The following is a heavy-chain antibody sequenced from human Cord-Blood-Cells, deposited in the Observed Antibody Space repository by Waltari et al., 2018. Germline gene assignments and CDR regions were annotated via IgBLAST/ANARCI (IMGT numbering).Heavy chain of an antibody. CDR3: ARETGYSTYSSSFTDDY. V-gene: IGHV1-2*02. D-gene: IGHD6-6*01. CDR2: INPNSGGT. CDR1: GYTFTGYY. Sequence: QVQLVQSGAEVKKPGASVKVSCKASGYTFTGYYMHWVRQAPGQGLEWMGWINPNSGGTNYAQKFQGRVTMTRDTSISTAYMELSRLRSDDTAVYYCARETGYSTYSSSFTDDYWGQGTLVTVSS. J-gene: IGHJ4*02.